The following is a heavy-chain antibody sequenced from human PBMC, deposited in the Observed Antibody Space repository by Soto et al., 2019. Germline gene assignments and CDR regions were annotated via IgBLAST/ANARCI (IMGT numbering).Heavy chain of an antibody. Sequence: SETLSLTCAVSSGSISSSNWWSWVRQPPGKGLEWIGEIYHSGSTNYNPSLKSRVTISVDKSKNQFSLKLSSVTAADTAVYYFARRYCSSTSCGNFDYWGQGTLFTVSS. J-gene: IGHJ4*02. D-gene: IGHD2-2*01. V-gene: IGHV4-4*02. CDR3: ARRYCSSTSCGNFDY. CDR2: IYHSGST. CDR1: SGSISSSNW.